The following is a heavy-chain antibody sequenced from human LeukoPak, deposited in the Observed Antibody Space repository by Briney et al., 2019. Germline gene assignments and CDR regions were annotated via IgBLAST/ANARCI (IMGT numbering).Heavy chain of an antibody. Sequence: GESLNISCKGSGYSFTTYWIGWVRQMPGKGLESMGIIYPDDSDTRYSPSFQGQVTISADKSISTAYLQWSSLKASDTAMYYCATTGGPLWFGDYSFDSWGHGTLVTVSS. J-gene: IGHJ4*01. CDR2: IYPDDSDT. CDR1: GYSFTTYW. CDR3: ATTGGPLWFGDYSFDS. V-gene: IGHV5-51*01. D-gene: IGHD3-10*01.